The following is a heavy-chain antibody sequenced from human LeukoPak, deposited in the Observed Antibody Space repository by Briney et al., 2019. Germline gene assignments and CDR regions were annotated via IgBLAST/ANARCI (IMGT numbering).Heavy chain of an antibody. J-gene: IGHJ3*02. V-gene: IGHV3-21*01. CDR1: GFTFSSCS. CDR3: ARFETCTSTTCDDTFDI. Sequence: GGSLRLSCAASGFTFSSCSRNWVRQAPGKGLEWVSSLSSRGSSIYYAVSVKGRFTISRDNAKNSLYLQMNSLRAEDTAVYYCARFETCTSTTCDDTFDIWGQGTMVTVSS. CDR2: LSSRGSSI. D-gene: IGHD2-2*01.